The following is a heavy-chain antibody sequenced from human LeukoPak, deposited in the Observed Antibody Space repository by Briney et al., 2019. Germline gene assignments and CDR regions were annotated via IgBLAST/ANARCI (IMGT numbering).Heavy chain of an antibody. V-gene: IGHV4-34*01. CDR3: ARDLGYCSSTSCTDY. CDR2: INHSGST. J-gene: IGHJ4*02. Sequence: SETLSLTCAVYGGSFSGYYWSWIRQPPGKGLEWMGEINHSGSTNYNPSLKSRVTISVDTSKNQFSLKLSSVTAADTAVYYCARDLGYCSSTSCTDYWGQGTLVTVSS. D-gene: IGHD2-2*01. CDR1: GGSFSGYY.